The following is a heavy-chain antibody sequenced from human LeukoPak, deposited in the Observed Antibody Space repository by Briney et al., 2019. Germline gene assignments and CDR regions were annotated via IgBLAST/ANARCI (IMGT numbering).Heavy chain of an antibody. CDR3: ARDEETVAGLNGFDL. J-gene: IGHJ4*02. CDR1: NFTFSSYS. D-gene: IGHD6-19*01. Sequence: GGSLRLSCAASNFTFSSYSMNWFRQAPGKGLEWVASITSRSTYIFYADSVKGRFTVSRDNAENSLSLQMNSLRAEDAGVYYCARDEETVAGLNGFDLWGQGPLLTVSS. V-gene: IGHV3-21*01. CDR2: ITSRSTYI.